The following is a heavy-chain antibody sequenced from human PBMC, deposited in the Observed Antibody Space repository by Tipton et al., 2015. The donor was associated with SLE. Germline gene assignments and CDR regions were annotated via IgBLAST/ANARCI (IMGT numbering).Heavy chain of an antibody. CDR2: ISSSGSTI. CDR1: GFTFSSYE. J-gene: IGHJ3*02. D-gene: IGHD3-16*01. Sequence: SLRLSCAASGFTFSSYEMNWVRQAPGKGLEWVSYISSSGSTIYYADSVKGRFTISRDNAKNSLYLQMNSLRAEDTAVYYCASGGGARDEAFDIWGQGTMVTVSS. V-gene: IGHV3-48*03. CDR3: ASGGGARDEAFDI.